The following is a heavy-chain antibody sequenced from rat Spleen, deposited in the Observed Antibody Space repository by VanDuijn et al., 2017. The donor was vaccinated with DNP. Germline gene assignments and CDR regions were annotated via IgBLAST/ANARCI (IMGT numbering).Heavy chain of an antibody. CDR3: AVQLGVFDY. V-gene: IGHV3-3*01. D-gene: IGHD5-1*01. CDR2: INNAGST. CDR1: GYSITSNYK. J-gene: IGHJ2*01. Sequence: EIQLQESGPGLVKPSQSLSLTCSVTGYSITSNYKWTWIRKFPGNEVEWMGYINNAGSTNYNPSLKSRFSITRDTSKNQFFLQVNAVRNEDTATYYCAVQLGVFDYWGQGVMVIVAS.